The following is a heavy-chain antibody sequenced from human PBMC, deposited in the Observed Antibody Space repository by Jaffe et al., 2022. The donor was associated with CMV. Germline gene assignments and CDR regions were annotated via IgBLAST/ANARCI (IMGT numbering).Heavy chain of an antibody. CDR2: ISYDGSNK. J-gene: IGHJ4*02. Sequence: QVQLVESGGGVVQPGRSLRLSCAASGFTFSSYGMHWVRQAPGKGLEWVAVISYDGSNKYYADSVKGRFTISRDNSKNTLYLQMNSLRAEDTAVYYCAKGGQEFSYWGQGTLVTVSS. CDR3: AKGGQEFSY. CDR1: GFTFSSYG. V-gene: IGHV3-30*18. D-gene: IGHD3-3*01.